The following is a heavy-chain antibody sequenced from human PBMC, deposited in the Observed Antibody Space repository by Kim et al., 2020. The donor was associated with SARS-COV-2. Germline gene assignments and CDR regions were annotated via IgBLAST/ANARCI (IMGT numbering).Heavy chain of an antibody. J-gene: IGHJ5*02. CDR3: AGGSGGSSYNWFDP. D-gene: IGHD2-15*01. CDR2: IYYRGNT. V-gene: IGHV4-59*01. Sequence: SETLSLTCTVSGGSISSNYWSWIRQSPEKGLEWIGYIYYRGNTRHNPSLKSRVTISVDTSKNQFSLKLTSVTAADTAVYYCAGGSGGSSYNWFDPWGQGTLVTVSS. CDR1: GGSISSNY.